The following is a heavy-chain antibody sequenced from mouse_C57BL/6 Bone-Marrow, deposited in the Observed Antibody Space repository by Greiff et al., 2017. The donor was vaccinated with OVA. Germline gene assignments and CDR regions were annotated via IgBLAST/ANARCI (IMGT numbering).Heavy chain of an antibody. V-gene: IGHV1-64*01. D-gene: IGHD1-1*01. CDR3: ARLILRYYAMDY. J-gene: IGHJ4*01. CDR2: IHPNSGST. CDR1: GYTFTSYW. Sequence: VQLQQSGAELARPGASVKLSCKASGYTFTSYWMHWVKQRPGQGLEWIGMIHPNSGSTNYNEKFKSKATLTVDKSSSTAYMQLSSLTSEDSAVYYCARLILRYYAMDYWGQGTSVTVSS.